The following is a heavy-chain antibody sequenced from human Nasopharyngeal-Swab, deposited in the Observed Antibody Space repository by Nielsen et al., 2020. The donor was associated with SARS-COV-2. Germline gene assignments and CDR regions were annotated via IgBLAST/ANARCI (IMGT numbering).Heavy chain of an antibody. Sequence: ASVKVSCKASGYTFTTYGFSWVRQAPGQGLEWMGWISAYNGNTNYAQKLQGRVTITADESTSTAYMELSSLRSEDTAVYYCARVRLTGSSWSLGYYYYYMDVWGKGTTVTVSS. CDR1: GYTFTTYG. V-gene: IGHV1-18*04. CDR3: ARVRLTGSSWSLGYYYYYMDV. J-gene: IGHJ6*03. CDR2: ISAYNGNT. D-gene: IGHD6-13*01.